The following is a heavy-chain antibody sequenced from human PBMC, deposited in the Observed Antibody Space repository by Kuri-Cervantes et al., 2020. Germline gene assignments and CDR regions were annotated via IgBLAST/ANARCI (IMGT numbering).Heavy chain of an antibody. CDR1: GFIFENYW. CDR3: ARDPDGYGYYFDY. J-gene: IGHJ4*02. Sequence: GESLKISCTASGFIFENYWMNWVRQTPDKGLEWVANIEPDGSKTYYMDSVTGRFTISRDNAKNSLYPQMNSLRAEDTAVYYCARDPDGYGYYFDYWGQGTLVTVSS. CDR2: IEPDGSKT. D-gene: IGHD5-18*01. V-gene: IGHV3-7*03.